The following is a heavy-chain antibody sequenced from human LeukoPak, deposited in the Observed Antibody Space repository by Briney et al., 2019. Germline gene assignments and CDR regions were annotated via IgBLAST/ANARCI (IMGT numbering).Heavy chain of an antibody. V-gene: IGHV3-53*01. CDR1: GFTVNSNY. J-gene: IGHJ3*02. CDR2: IYSGGST. Sequence: GGSLRLSCAASGFTVNSNYMSWVRQAPGKGLEWVSIIYSGGSTYYADSVKGRFIISRDNSKNTLYLQMNSLRAEDTAVYYCARGNAEDAFDIWGQGTMVTVSS. CDR3: ARGNAEDAFDI. D-gene: IGHD2-8*01.